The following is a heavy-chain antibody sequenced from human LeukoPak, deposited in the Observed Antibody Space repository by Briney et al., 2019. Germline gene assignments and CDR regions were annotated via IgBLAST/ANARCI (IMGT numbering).Heavy chain of an antibody. D-gene: IGHD3-10*01. V-gene: IGHV3-23*01. Sequence: GGSLRLSCAASGFTFGSYAMSWVRQAPGKGLEWVSAISGSGGSTYYADSVKGRFTISRDNSKNTLYLQMNSLRAEDTAVYYCAKASLYGSGAYYYYGMDVWGQGTTVTVSS. CDR3: AKASLYGSGAYYYYGMDV. J-gene: IGHJ6*02. CDR1: GFTFGSYA. CDR2: ISGSGGST.